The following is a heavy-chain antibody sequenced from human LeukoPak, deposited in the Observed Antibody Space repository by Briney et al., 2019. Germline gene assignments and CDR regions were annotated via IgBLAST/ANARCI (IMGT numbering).Heavy chain of an antibody. CDR3: ARLGSSWFDY. J-gene: IGHJ4*02. CDR1: GDSISSSTYY. D-gene: IGHD6-13*01. Sequence: SETLSLTCIVSGDSISSSTYYWGWIRQPPGKGLEWIGSIYYTGNTYYSPSLKSRVTISVDTSKNQFSLKLSSVTAADTAVYYCARLGSSWFDYWGQGTLVTVSS. CDR2: IYYTGNT. V-gene: IGHV4-39*07.